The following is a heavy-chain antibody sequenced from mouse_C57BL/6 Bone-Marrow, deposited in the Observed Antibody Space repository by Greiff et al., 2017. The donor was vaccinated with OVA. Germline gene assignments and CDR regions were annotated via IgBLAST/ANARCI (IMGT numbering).Heavy chain of an antibody. CDR3: ARSFYYYGSSYGGYYFDY. Sequence: QVQLQQSGAELMKPGASVKLSCKATGYTFTGYWIEWVKQRPGHGLEWIGEILPGSGSTNYNEKFKGKATFTADTSSNTAYMQLSSLTTEDSAIYYCARSFYYYGSSYGGYYFDYWGQGTTLTVSS. CDR2: ILPGSGST. CDR1: GYTFTGYW. V-gene: IGHV1-9*01. J-gene: IGHJ2*01. D-gene: IGHD1-1*01.